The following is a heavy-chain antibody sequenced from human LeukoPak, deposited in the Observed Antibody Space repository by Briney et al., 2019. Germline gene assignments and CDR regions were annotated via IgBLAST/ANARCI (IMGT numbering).Heavy chain of an antibody. D-gene: IGHD2-2*01. Sequence: PSETLSLTCTVSGSSISSYYWSWIRQPPGKGLEWIGYIYYSGSTNYNPSLKSRVTISVDTSKNQFSLKLSSVTAADTAVYYCARPYCSSTSCYGAFDIWGQGTMVTVSS. J-gene: IGHJ3*02. CDR3: ARPYCSSTSCYGAFDI. CDR1: GSSISSYY. CDR2: IYYSGST. V-gene: IGHV4-59*01.